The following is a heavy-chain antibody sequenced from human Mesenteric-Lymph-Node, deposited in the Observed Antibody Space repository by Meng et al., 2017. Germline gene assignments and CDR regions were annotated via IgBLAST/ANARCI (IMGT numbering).Heavy chain of an antibody. CDR1: GITFNSNW. D-gene: IGHD2-2*01. V-gene: IGHV3-7*01. J-gene: IGHJ6*02. CDR3: ATKPAPGLGMDV. CDR2: INQDGSEK. Sequence: GGSLRLSCAASGITFNSNWMTWVRQAPGKGLEWMANINQDGSEKNYVDSVKGRFTISRDNARNSLYLQMNSLRAEDTAVYYCATKPAPGLGMDVWGQGTTVTVSS.